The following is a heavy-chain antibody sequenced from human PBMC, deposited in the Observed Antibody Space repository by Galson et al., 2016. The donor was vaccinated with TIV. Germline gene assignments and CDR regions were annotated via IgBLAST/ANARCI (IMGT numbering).Heavy chain of an antibody. D-gene: IGHD1-1*01. V-gene: IGHV4-30-2*01. CDR2: IYQHGST. CDR1: GDSMSSGDYS. Sequence: TLSLTCAVSGDSMSSGDYSWSWIRQPPGKGLEWIAYIYQHGSTYYNPSLKSRVTLSVDKSKNQFSLTLASVTAADTAVYYCARAHPGYYFDYWGQGTLVTVSS. CDR3: ARAHPGYYFDY. J-gene: IGHJ4*02.